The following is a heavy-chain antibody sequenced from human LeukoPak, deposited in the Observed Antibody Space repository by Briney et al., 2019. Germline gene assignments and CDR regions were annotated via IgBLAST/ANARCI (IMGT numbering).Heavy chain of an antibody. CDR3: ARVTGYVIEDYFDY. CDR2: IYYSGST. CDR1: GYSISSDYY. Sequence: SETLSLTCTVSGYSISSDYYWGWIRQPPGKGLEWIGTIYYSGSTYYNPSLKSRVTISVDTSKNQFSLKLSSVTAADTAVYYCARVTGYVIEDYFDYWGQGTLVTVSS. J-gene: IGHJ4*02. V-gene: IGHV4-38-2*02. D-gene: IGHD3-22*01.